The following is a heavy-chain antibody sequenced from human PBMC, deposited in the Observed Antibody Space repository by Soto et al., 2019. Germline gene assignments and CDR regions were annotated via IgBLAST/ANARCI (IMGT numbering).Heavy chain of an antibody. CDR2: IKQDGSEK. D-gene: IGHD5-18*01. CDR1: GFTFSSYW. CDR3: ARVWGRGAIQLWLRDAFDI. V-gene: IGHV3-7*03. Sequence: EVQLVESGGGLVQPGGSLRLSCAASGFTFSSYWMSWVRQAPGKGLEWVANIKQDGSEKYYVDSVKGRFTISRDNAKNSLYLQMNSLRAEDTAVYYCARVWGRGAIQLWLRDAFDIWGQGTMVTVSS. J-gene: IGHJ3*02.